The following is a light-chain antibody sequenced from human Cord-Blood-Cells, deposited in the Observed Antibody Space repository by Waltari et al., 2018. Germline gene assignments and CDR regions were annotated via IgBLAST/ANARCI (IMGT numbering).Light chain of an antibody. CDR1: QSISSW. Sequence: DIQMTQSPSTLSASVGDRVTITCRASQSISSWLAWYQQKPGKAPKLQIYKASSLESGVPSRFSGSGSGTEFTLTISSLQPDDFATYYCQQYNSYLTWTFGQGTKVEIK. V-gene: IGKV1-5*03. CDR2: KAS. CDR3: QQYNSYLTWT. J-gene: IGKJ1*01.